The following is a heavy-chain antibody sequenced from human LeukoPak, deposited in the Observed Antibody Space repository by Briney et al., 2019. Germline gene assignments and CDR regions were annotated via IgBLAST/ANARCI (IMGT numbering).Heavy chain of an antibody. Sequence: SETLSLTCTVSGGSISSSSYYWSWIRQPAGKGLEWIGRIYTSGSTNYNPSLKSRVTMSVDTSKSQFSLKLSSVTAADTAVYYCARDRLQLQSWGQGTLVTVSS. J-gene: IGHJ5*02. D-gene: IGHD5-24*01. CDR1: GGSISSSSYY. V-gene: IGHV4-61*02. CDR2: IYTSGST. CDR3: ARDRLQLQS.